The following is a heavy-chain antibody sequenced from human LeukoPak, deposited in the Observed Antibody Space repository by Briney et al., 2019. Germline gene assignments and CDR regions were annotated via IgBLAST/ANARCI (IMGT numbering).Heavy chain of an antibody. V-gene: IGHV4-39*07. J-gene: IGHJ5*02. D-gene: IGHD2-15*01. CDR1: GGSISSSSYY. CDR2: TYYSGST. Sequence: SETLSLTCTVSGGSISSSSYYWGWIRQPPGKGLEWIGTTYYSGSTYYNPSLKSRVTISVDTSKNQFSLKLSTVTAADTAVYYCARGVSVWSGYCSGGTCSGGNWFDPWGQGTLVTVSS. CDR3: ARGVSVWSGYCSGGTCSGGNWFDP.